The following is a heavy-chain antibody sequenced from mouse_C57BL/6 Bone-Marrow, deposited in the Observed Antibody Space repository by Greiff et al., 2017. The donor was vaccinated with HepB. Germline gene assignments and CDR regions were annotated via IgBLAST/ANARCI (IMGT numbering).Heavy chain of an antibody. V-gene: IGHV5-4*01. J-gene: IGHJ3*01. D-gene: IGHD1-1*01. CDR3: ARDTPYEAY. Sequence: DVKLQESGGGLVKPGGSLKLSCAASGFTFSSYAMSWVRQTPEKRLEWVATISDGGSYTYYPDNVKGRFTISRDNAKNNLYLQMSHLKSEDTAMYYCARDTPYEAYWGQGTLVTVSA. CDR1: GFTFSSYA. CDR2: ISDGGSYT.